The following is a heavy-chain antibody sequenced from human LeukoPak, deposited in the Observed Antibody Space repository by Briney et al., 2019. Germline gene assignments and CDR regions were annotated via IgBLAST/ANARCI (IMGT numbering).Heavy chain of an antibody. Sequence: SQTLSLTCTVSGGSISSGGYYWSWIRQHPGKGLEWIGYIYYSGSTYYNLSLRSRLTISVDTSKNQFSLKLSSVTAADTAVYYCARGQLSWFDPWGQGTLVTVSS. CDR2: IYYSGST. CDR1: GGSISSGGYY. V-gene: IGHV4-31*03. D-gene: IGHD1-1*01. CDR3: ARGQLSWFDP. J-gene: IGHJ5*02.